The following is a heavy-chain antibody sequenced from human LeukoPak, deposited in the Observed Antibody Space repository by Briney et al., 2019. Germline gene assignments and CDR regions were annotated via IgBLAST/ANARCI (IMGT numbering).Heavy chain of an antibody. D-gene: IGHD3-10*01. CDR3: SGSGSLNPTPYYFDY. V-gene: IGHV3-53*01. CDR1: GFTVSSNY. CDR2: IYSGGST. J-gene: IGHJ4*02. Sequence: GGSLRLSCAASGFTVSSNYMSWVRQAPGKGLEWVSVIYSGGSTYYADSVKGRFTISRDNSKNTLYLQMNSLRAEDTAVYYCSGSGSLNPTPYYFDYWGQGTLVTASS.